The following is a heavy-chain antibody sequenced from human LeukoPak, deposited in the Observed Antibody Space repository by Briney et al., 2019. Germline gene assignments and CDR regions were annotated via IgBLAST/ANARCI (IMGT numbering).Heavy chain of an antibody. CDR2: IWYDGSNE. V-gene: IGHV3-33*01. J-gene: IGHJ4*02. CDR1: GYTFTSYY. D-gene: IGHD3-10*01. Sequence: SCKASGYTFTSYYMHWVRQAPGKGLEWVAVIWYDGSNEYYADSVKGRFTIPRDNSKNTLYLQMNSLRAEDTAVYYCAREGSITMVRGVIMSFDYWGQGTLVTVSS. CDR3: AREGSITMVRGVIMSFDY.